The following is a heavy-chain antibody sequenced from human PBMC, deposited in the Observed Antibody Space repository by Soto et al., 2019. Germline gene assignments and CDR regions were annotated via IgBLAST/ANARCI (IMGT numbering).Heavy chain of an antibody. D-gene: IGHD2-8*01. J-gene: IGHJ5*01. V-gene: IGHV1-2*02. CDR1: GYTFTVYY. CDR2: INPKSGGT. CDR3: GRSSSMLGAGWSDS. Sequence: GASVKVSCKASGYTFTVYYMHWVRQAPGQGLEWMGWINPKSGGTMYPQKFQGRVTMTWDTSISTAYMALTRLRSDDTAVYYCGRSSSMLGAGWSDSWGRGTLVTVSS.